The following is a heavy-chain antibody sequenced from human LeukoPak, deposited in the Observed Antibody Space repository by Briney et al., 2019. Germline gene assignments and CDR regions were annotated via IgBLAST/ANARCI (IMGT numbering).Heavy chain of an antibody. CDR2: MNPSSGNT. D-gene: IGHD6-19*01. J-gene: IGHJ6*03. V-gene: IGHV1-8*01. CDR1: GYTFTSYD. Sequence: ASVKVSCKASGYTFTSYDINWVRQATGQGLEWMGWMNPSSGNTGYAQKFQGRVTMTRNTSISTAYMELSSLRSEDTAVYYCARARGGRVAGKSYYYYMDVWGKGTTVTISS. CDR3: ARARGGRVAGKSYYYYMDV.